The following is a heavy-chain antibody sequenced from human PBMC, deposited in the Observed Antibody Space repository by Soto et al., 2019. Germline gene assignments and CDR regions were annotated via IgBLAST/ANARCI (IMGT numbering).Heavy chain of an antibody. D-gene: IGHD6-6*01. V-gene: IGHV3-23*01. CDR2: ISGSGGST. Sequence: EVQLLESGGGLVQPGGSLRLSCAASGFTFSSYAMSWVRQAPGKGLEWVSAISGSGGSTYYADSVKGRFTISRDNSKNTLYLQINSLRAEDTAVYYCAKQRGVRSSSSPFDYWGQGPLVTVSS. CDR1: GFTFSSYA. J-gene: IGHJ4*02. CDR3: AKQRGVRSSSSPFDY.